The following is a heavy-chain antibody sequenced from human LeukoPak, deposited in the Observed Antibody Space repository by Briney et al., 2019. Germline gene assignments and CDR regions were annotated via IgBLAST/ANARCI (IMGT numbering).Heavy chain of an antibody. CDR2: ISAYNGNT. CDR1: GYTFTSYG. J-gene: IGHJ3*02. CDR3: ARGIDSGSPPLGTFEI. Sequence: ASVKVSCKASGYTFTSYGISWVRQAPGQGLEWMGWISAYNGNTNYAQKLQGRVTMTTDTSTSTAYMELRSLRSDDTAIYYCARGIDSGSPPLGTFEIWGQGTMVTVSS. D-gene: IGHD1-26*01. V-gene: IGHV1-18*01.